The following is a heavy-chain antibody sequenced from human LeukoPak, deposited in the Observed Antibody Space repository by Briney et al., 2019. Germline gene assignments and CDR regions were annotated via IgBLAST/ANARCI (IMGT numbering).Heavy chain of an antibody. J-gene: IGHJ3*01. V-gene: IGHV1-18*01. CDR2: ISAYNGNT. CDR3: ARDSSGYYYERAFDV. CDR1: GYTFTSYG. D-gene: IGHD3-22*01. Sequence: ASVKASCKASGYTFTSYGISWVRQAPGQGLEWMGWISAYNGNTNYAQKLQGRVTMTTDTSTSTAYMELRSLRSDDTAVYYCARDSSGYYYERAFDVWGQGTMVTVSS.